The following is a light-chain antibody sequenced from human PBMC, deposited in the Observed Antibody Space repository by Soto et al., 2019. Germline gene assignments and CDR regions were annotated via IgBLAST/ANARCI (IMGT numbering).Light chain of an antibody. CDR1: SSNIWAGYD. Sequence: QSVLTQPPSVSGAPGQRVTISCTGTSSNIWAGYDVHWYQQFPGTAPKHLIYGNNNRPSGVPGRFAGSKSGTSASLAITGLQAEDEADYYCQSYDSSLSGWVFGGGTKLTVL. CDR3: QSYDSSLSGWV. CDR2: GNN. V-gene: IGLV1-40*01. J-gene: IGLJ3*02.